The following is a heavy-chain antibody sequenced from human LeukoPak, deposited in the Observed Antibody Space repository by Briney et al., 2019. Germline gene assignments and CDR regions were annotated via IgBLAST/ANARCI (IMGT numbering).Heavy chain of an antibody. V-gene: IGHV1-8*01. D-gene: IGHD6-13*01. CDR1: GYTFTSYD. CDR2: MNPNSGNT. J-gene: IGHJ5*02. Sequence: GASVKVSCKASGYTFTSYDINWVRQATGQGLEWMGWMNPNSGNTGHAQKFQGRVTMTRNTSIGTAEMELRSLGSGDTAGYYCARSSGYSSSWGSGPWGQGTLVTVSP. CDR3: ARSSGYSSSWGSGP.